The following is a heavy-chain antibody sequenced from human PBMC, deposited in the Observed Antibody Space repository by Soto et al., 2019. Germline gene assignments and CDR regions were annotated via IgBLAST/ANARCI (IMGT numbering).Heavy chain of an antibody. Sequence: KPSETLSLTCAVSGGSISSGDYSWNWIRQPPGKGLEWIGYINDGGSTYYNPSLKSRVTISVDRSKNQFSLKLSSVTAADTAVYFCARGLPYCGEGCGNWFDLWGQGTLVTVSS. CDR3: ARGLPYCGEGCGNWFDL. CDR1: GGSISSGDYS. D-gene: IGHD2-21*01. V-gene: IGHV4-30-2*01. CDR2: INDGGST. J-gene: IGHJ5*02.